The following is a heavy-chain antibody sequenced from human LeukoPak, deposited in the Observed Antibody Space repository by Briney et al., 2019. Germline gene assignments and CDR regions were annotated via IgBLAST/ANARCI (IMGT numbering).Heavy chain of an antibody. CDR1: GYTFTSYD. CDR2: MNPNSGNT. J-gene: IGHJ6*02. V-gene: IGHV1-8*01. D-gene: IGHD2-2*01. CDR3: ARGLNWTPYAWYQLQRYYGMDV. Sequence: RASVKVSCKASGYTFTSYDINWVRQATGQGLEWMGWMNPNSGNTGYAQKFQGRVTMTRNTSISTAYMELSSLRSEDTAVYYCARGLNWTPYAWYQLQRYYGMDVWGQGTTVTVSS.